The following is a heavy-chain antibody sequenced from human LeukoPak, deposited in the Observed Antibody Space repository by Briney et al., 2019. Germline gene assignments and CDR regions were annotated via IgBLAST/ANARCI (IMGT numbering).Heavy chain of an antibody. CDR3: ARHNPPPTGFCSGTSCFMSGSQYFYMDV. D-gene: IGHD2-2*01. J-gene: IGHJ6*03. CDR2: IYSTGTT. V-gene: IGHV4-4*09. Sequence: SGTLSLSCTASGGSISSYFWSWVRQPPGKGPEWVWHIYSTGTTNYTPSHSSRVTISVDTSKDQLSLDLRFVTATETAVYHCARHNPPPTGFCSGTSCFMSGSQYFYMDVWGKGTSVTVS. CDR1: GGSISSYF.